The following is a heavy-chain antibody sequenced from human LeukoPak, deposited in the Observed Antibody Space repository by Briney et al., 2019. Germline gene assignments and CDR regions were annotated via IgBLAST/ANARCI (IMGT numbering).Heavy chain of an antibody. CDR1: GGSIRSGSYY. CDR3: AREGYGDPLDY. V-gene: IGHV4-61*02. J-gene: IGHJ4*02. CDR2: IYTSGST. D-gene: IGHD4-17*01. Sequence: SQTLSLTCTVSGGSIRSGSYYWRWIRQPAGKGLEWIGRIYTSGSTNYNPSLKSRVTISVDTSKNPFSLMLSAVTAADTAVYYCAREGYGDPLDYWGQGTLVTVSS.